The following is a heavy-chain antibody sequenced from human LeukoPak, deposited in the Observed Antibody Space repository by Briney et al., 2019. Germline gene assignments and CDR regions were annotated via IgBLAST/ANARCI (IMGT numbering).Heavy chain of an antibody. CDR2: ISYDGSNK. D-gene: IGHD3-22*01. V-gene: IGHV3-30*01. Sequence: GRSLRLSCAASGFTFSSYAMPWVRQAPGKGLEWVAVISYDGSNKYYADSVKGRFTISRDNSKNTLYLQMNSLRAEDTAVYYCARDHYDSSGMGDVWGQGTTVTVSS. CDR3: ARDHYDSSGMGDV. J-gene: IGHJ6*02. CDR1: GFTFSSYA.